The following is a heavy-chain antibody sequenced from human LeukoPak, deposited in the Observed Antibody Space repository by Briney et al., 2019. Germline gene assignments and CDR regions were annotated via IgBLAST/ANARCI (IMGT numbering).Heavy chain of an antibody. CDR1: GFTFSSYA. V-gene: IGHV3-30-3*01. J-gene: IGHJ5*02. Sequence: PGGSLRLSCAASGFTFSSYAMHWVRQAPGKGLEWVAVISYDGSNKYYADSVKGRFTISRDNAKNSLYLQMNSLTAEDTAVYYCARGPPLFDPWGQGTLVAVSS. CDR2: ISYDGSNK. CDR3: ARGPPLFDP.